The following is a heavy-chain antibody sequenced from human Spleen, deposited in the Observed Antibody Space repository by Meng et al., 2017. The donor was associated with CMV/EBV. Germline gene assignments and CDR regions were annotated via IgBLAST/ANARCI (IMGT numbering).Heavy chain of an antibody. CDR3: ARGGYSSSWYYFDY. V-gene: IGHV1-69*13. J-gene: IGHJ4*02. Sequence: SVKVSCKASGGTFSSYTIAWVRQAPGQGLEWMGGIIPLFSSPKYAQKFQGRVTITSDESRTTAYMEVNSLISEDTAVYYCARGGYSSSWYYFDYWGQGTLVTVSS. CDR2: IIPLFSSP. CDR1: GGTFSSYT. D-gene: IGHD6-13*01.